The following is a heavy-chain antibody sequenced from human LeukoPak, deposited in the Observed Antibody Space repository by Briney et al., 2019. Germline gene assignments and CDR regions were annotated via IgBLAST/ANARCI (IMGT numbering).Heavy chain of an antibody. Sequence: PGGSLRLSCSASGFTVSSNYMSWVRQAPGKGLEWVSVIYSGGSTYYADSVKGRFTISRDNSKNTLYLQMNSLRAEDTAVYYCARDGPGYSSGPRLGYWGQGTLVTVSS. CDR2: IYSGGST. D-gene: IGHD6-19*01. CDR1: GFTVSSNY. J-gene: IGHJ4*02. CDR3: ARDGPGYSSGPRLGY. V-gene: IGHV3-53*01.